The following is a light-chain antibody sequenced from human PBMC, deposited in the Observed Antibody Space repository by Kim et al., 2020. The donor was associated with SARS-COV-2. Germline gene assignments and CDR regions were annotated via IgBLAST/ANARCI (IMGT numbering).Light chain of an antibody. CDR3: QSYDRSLSASV. CDR1: SSNIGAGDD. Sequence: RVTIPCTGSSSNIGAGDDLNCSQQLPGTAPKLLLYANINRPSGVPDRFSGSKSGTAASLAITGLQAEDEADYYCQSYDRSLSASVFGGGTKLTVL. J-gene: IGLJ3*02. V-gene: IGLV1-40*01. CDR2: ANI.